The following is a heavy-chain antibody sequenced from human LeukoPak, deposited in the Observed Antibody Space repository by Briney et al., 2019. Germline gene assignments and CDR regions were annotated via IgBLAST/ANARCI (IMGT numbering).Heavy chain of an antibody. Sequence: SGPTLVKPTQTLTLTCTFSGFSLRTSGVGVGWIRQPPGKALEWLALIYWDDDKRYSPSLKSRLTITKDTSKNQVVLTMTNMDPEDTATDYCARIQAYGGNYEGNSFNYWGQGTLVTVSS. V-gene: IGHV2-5*02. D-gene: IGHD4-23*01. J-gene: IGHJ4*02. CDR1: GFSLRTSGVG. CDR2: IYWDDDK. CDR3: ARIQAYGGNYEGNSFNY.